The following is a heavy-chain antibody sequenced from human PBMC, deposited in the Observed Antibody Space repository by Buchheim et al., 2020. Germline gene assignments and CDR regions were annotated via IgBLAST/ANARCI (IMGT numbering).Heavy chain of an antibody. Sequence: QLQLQESGPGLVKPSETLSLICTVSGGSISSSNYYWGWIRQPPGKGLEWIGSIYYSGSTFYNPSLKSRVTISVDTSKNQFSLKLSSVTAADTAVYYCASLGSGSGSYPEIIDYWGQGTL. V-gene: IGHV4-39*01. CDR1: GGSISSSNYY. CDR3: ASLGSGSGSYPEIIDY. CDR2: IYYSGST. D-gene: IGHD3-10*01. J-gene: IGHJ4*02.